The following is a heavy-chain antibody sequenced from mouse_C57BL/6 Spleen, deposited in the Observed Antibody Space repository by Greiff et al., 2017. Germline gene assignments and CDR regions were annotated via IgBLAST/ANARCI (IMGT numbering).Heavy chain of an antibody. Sequence: QVQLQQPGAELVRPGSSVKLSCKASGYTFTSYWMDWVKQRPGQGLEWIGNIYPSDSETHYNQKFKDKATLTVDKSSRTAYMQLSSLTSEDSAVYYGARWGDYGSRGFAYWGQGTLVTGSA. V-gene: IGHV1-61*01. CDR1: GYTFTSYW. J-gene: IGHJ3*01. D-gene: IGHD1-1*01. CDR3: ARWGDYGSRGFAY. CDR2: IYPSDSET.